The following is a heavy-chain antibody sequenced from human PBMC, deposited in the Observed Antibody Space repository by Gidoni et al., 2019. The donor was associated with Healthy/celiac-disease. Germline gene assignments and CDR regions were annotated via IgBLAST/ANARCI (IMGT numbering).Heavy chain of an antibody. CDR1: GFTFSSYS. CDR3: ARYRVVRGPPGDGMDV. CDR2: ISSSSSYI. V-gene: IGHV3-21*01. J-gene: IGHJ6*02. D-gene: IGHD3-10*01. Sequence: EVQLVESGGGLVKPGGSLRLSCAASGFTFSSYSMNWVRQAPGKGLEWVSSISSSSSYIYYADSVKGRFTISRDNAKNSLYLQMNSLRAEDTAVYYCARYRVVRGPPGDGMDVWGQGTTVTVSS.